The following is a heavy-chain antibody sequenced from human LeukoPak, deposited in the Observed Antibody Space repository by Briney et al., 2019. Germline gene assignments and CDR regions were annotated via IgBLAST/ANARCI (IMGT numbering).Heavy chain of an antibody. J-gene: IGHJ6*03. CDR3: ARVGVAAAGIGYYYMDV. CDR1: GGSFSTYY. V-gene: IGHV4-34*01. Sequence: SETLSLTCAVYGGSFSTYYWGWVRQTPGNGLEWIAEINHSGSTNYNPSLKSRVTVSIDTSKNQFSLKLSSVTAADTAVYYCARVGVAAAGIGYYYMDVWGKGTTVTVSS. CDR2: INHSGST. D-gene: IGHD6-13*01.